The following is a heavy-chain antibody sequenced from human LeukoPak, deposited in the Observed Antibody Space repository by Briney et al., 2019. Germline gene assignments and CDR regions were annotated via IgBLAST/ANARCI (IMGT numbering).Heavy chain of an antibody. CDR2: ISSSSSSTI. V-gene: IGHV3-11*04. D-gene: IGHD4-23*01. CDR1: GLTFSDYY. CDR3: ARENPRRYGGYDY. J-gene: IGHJ4*02. Sequence: GGSLRLSCAASGLTFSDYYMSWIRQAPGKGLEWVSYISSSSSSTIYYADSVKGRFTISRDNAKNSLYLQMNSLRAEDTAVYYCARENPRRYGGYDYWGQGTLVTVSS.